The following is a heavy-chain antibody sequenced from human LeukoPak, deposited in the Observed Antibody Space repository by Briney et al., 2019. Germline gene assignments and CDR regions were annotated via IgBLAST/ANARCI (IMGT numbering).Heavy chain of an antibody. J-gene: IGHJ4*02. D-gene: IGHD5-24*01. V-gene: IGHV3-30*04. Sequence: PGGSLRLSCAASGFTFSSYAMHWVRQAPGKGLEWVAVISYDGSNKYYADSVKGRFTISRDNSKNTLYLRMNSLRAEDTAVYYCARDKGSRWLQLNYFDYWGQGTLVTVSS. CDR1: GFTFSSYA. CDR2: ISYDGSNK. CDR3: ARDKGSRWLQLNYFDY.